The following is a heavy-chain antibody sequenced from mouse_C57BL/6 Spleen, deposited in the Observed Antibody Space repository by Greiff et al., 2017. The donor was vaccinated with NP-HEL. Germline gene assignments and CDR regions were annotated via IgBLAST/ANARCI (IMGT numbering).Heavy chain of an antibody. V-gene: IGHV5-6*02. CDR2: ISSGGSYT. CDR3: ARRDYDYDEGTWFAY. CDR1: GFTFSSYG. J-gene: IGHJ3*01. D-gene: IGHD2-4*01. Sequence: DVMLVESGGDLVKPGGSLKLSCAASGFTFSSYGMSWVRQTPDKRLEWVATISSGGSYTYYPDSVKGRFTISRDNAKNTLYLQMSSLKSEDTAMYYCARRDYDYDEGTWFAYWGQGTLVTVSA.